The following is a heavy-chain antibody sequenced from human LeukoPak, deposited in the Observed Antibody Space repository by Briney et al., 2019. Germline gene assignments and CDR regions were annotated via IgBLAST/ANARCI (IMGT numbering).Heavy chain of an antibody. CDR3: ARQALILLWFGDDAFDI. J-gene: IGHJ3*02. CDR2: INHSGST. CDR1: GGSFSGYY. D-gene: IGHD3-10*01. V-gene: IGHV4-34*01. Sequence: SETLSLTCAVYGGSFSGYYWSWIRQPPGKGLEWIGEINHSGSTNYNPSLKSRVTISVDTSKNQFSLKLSSVTAADTAVYYCARQALILLWFGDDAFDIWGQGTMVTVSS.